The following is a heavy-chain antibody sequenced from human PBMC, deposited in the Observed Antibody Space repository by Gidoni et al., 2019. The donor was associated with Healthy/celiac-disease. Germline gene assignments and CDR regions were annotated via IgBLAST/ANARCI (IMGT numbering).Heavy chain of an antibody. J-gene: IGHJ6*02. CDR2: IKQDGSEK. CDR3: ARDLLGNYYYYGMDV. Sequence: EVQLVESGGGLVQPGGSLRLCCAASGFTLSSYWMSWVRQAPGKGLEWVANIKQDGSEKYYVDSVKGRFTISRDNAKNSLYLQMNSLRAEDTAVYYCARDLLGNYYYYGMDVWGQGTTVTVSS. CDR1: GFTLSSYW. D-gene: IGHD2-8*02. V-gene: IGHV3-7*01.